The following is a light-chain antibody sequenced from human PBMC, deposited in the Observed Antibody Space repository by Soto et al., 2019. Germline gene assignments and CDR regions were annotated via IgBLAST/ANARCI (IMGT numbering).Light chain of an antibody. Sequence: EIVLTQSPGTLSLSPGERATLSCRASQSVSSSYSAWYQQKPGQAPRLLMYGASSRATGIPDRFSGSGSGTDFPLTISRLEPEDFAVYYCQQYGSSPPTFGQGTKVEI. V-gene: IGKV3-20*01. CDR2: GAS. CDR1: QSVSSSY. CDR3: QQYGSSPPT. J-gene: IGKJ1*01.